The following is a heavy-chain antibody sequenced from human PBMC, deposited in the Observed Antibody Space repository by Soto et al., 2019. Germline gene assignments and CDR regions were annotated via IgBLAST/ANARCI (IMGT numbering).Heavy chain of an antibody. V-gene: IGHV3-21*06. CDR1: GFIFSDYS. J-gene: IGHJ4*02. CDR2: ISSSGGHT. Sequence: EVSLVESGGGLVKPGGSLRLSCVASGFIFSDYSMNWVRQAPGKGLEWVAAISSSGGHTFYADSVKGRFTISRDNPKSSVFRQMSSLGGEDTAVYWCASLVGRSNCDSWGQGTLVTVSS. D-gene: IGHD3-10*01. CDR3: ASLVGRSNCDS.